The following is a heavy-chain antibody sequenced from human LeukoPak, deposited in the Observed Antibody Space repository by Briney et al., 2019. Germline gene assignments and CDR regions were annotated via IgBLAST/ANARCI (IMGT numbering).Heavy chain of an antibody. Sequence: SQTLSLTCTVSGGSISTYYWSWIRQPPGQELEGLGYIHYSGSTNYNPSLKSRVTISVDTSKNQFSLKLSSVTAADTAVYYCGRQAAGRGWTNWFDPWGQGTLVTVSS. CDR2: IHYSGST. D-gene: IGHD6-13*01. CDR1: GGSISTYY. CDR3: GRQAAGRGWTNWFDP. V-gene: IGHV4-59*08. J-gene: IGHJ5*02.